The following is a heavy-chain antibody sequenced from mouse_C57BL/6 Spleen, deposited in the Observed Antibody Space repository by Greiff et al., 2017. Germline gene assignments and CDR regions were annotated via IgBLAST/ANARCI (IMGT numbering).Heavy chain of an antibody. CDR1: GFTFSDYG. J-gene: IGHJ4*01. V-gene: IGHV5-17*01. CDR3: ARRPTDYAMAY. Sequence: DVKLVESGGGLVKPGGSLKLSCAASGFTFSDYGMHWVRQAPEKGLEWVAYISSGSSTIYYADTVKGRFTISRDNAKNNLFLQMTSLRSEDTAMYYCARRPTDYAMAYWGQGTSVTVSS. CDR2: ISSGSSTI.